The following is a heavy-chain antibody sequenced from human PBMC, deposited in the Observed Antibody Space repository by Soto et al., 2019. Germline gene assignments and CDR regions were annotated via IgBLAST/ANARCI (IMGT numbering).Heavy chain of an antibody. CDR1: GYTFTNDG. Sequence: ASVKFSCKASGYTFTNDGIRWVRQAPGQGLEWMGLINVYNGDTNYSQKLRGRVTWTTDTSTSTAYMELRSLRYDDTAVSYCATVYSSTSAFDYWGQGTLVSVSP. J-gene: IGHJ4*02. V-gene: IGHV1-18*04. CDR3: ATVYSSTSAFDY. CDR2: INVYNGDT. D-gene: IGHD6-6*01.